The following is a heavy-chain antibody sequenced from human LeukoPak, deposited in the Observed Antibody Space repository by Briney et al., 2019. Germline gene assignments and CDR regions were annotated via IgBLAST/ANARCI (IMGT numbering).Heavy chain of an antibody. V-gene: IGHV3-11*03. J-gene: IGHJ5*02. CDR2: INGGSSDT. CDR1: GFTFSDYY. CDR3: ARRGTTYCPVDSCHPNWFDP. D-gene: IGHD2-15*01. Sequence: GGSLRLSCAASGFTFSDYYMTWIRQAPGRGLEWISYINGGSSDTKYADSVKGRFTISRDNAKNSLSLLMNSLRAEDTAVYYCARRGTTYCPVDSCHPNWFDPWGQGTLVTVSS.